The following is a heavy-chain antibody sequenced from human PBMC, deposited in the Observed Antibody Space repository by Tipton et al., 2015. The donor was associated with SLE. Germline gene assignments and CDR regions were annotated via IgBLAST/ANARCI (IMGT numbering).Heavy chain of an antibody. CDR1: GFIFSTYA. CDR2: ITSGVAT. D-gene: IGHD3-16*01. J-gene: IGHJ4*02. Sequence: SLRLSCAASGFIFSTYAMHWVRQAPGKGLEYVSGITSGVATHYASSVKGRFTISRDNSRNTLLLQMDNLRAEDMAVYYCATSWGDSWGQGTLVTVSS. CDR3: ATSWGDS. V-gene: IGHV3-64*01.